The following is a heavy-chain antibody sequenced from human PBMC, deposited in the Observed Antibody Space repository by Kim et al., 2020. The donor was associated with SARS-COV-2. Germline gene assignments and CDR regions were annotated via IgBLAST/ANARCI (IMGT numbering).Heavy chain of an antibody. CDR1: GYTFTSYG. J-gene: IGHJ6*02. Sequence: ASVKVSCKASGYTFTSYGISWVRQAPGQGLEWMGWISAYNGNTNYAQKLQGRVTMTTDTSTSTAYMELRSLRSDDTAVYYCARDGKGYYDFWSGYPQGDYYYGMDVWGQGTTVTVSS. V-gene: IGHV1-18*01. CDR2: ISAYNGNT. CDR3: ARDGKGYYDFWSGYPQGDYYYGMDV. D-gene: IGHD3-3*01.